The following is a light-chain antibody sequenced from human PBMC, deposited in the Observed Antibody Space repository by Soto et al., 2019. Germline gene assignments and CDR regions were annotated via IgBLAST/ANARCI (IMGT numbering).Light chain of an antibody. CDR3: QQYGNSLSIT. CDR1: QSVSSSY. J-gene: IGKJ5*01. V-gene: IGKV3-20*01. CDR2: GAS. Sequence: EIVLTQSPGTLSLSPGERATLSCRASQSVSSSYLAWYQQKPGQAPRLIISGASSRATGIPDRFSGSGSGTDFTLTISRREPEDFAVYYCQQYGNSLSITFGQGTRLEIK.